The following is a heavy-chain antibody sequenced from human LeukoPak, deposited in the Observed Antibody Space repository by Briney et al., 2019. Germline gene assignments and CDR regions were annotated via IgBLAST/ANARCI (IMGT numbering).Heavy chain of an antibody. CDR1: GYTFTKYA. CDR2: INTNTGNP. V-gene: IGHV7-4-1*02. Sequence: ASVKVSCKASGYTFTKYAMNWVRQAPGQGLEWMGWINTNTGNPTYAQGFTGRFVFSLDTSVNTAYLQISSLKAEDTAIYYCALRRGSGLYNWFDPWGQGTLVTVSS. CDR3: ALRRGSGLYNWFDP. D-gene: IGHD3-10*01. J-gene: IGHJ5*02.